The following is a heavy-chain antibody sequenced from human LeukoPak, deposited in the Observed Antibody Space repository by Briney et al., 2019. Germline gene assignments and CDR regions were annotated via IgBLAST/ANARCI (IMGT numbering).Heavy chain of an antibody. J-gene: IGHJ6*02. D-gene: IGHD3-10*01. Sequence: SVKVSCKASGYTFTSYYMHWVRQAPGQGLEWMGRIIPILGIANYAQKFQGRVTITADKSTSTAYMELSSLRSEDTAVYYCARVTDYYGSGSYFDYYYGMDVWGQGTTVTVSS. CDR1: GYTFTSYY. CDR2: IIPILGIA. V-gene: IGHV1-69*04. CDR3: ARVTDYYGSGSYFDYYYGMDV.